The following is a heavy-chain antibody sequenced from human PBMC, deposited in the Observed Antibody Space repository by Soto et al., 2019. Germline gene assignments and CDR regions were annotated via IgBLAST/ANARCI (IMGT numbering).Heavy chain of an antibody. CDR1: GFTFSSYP. V-gene: IGHV3-48*02. D-gene: IGHD5-18*01. CDR3: ARGHHSMDV. J-gene: IGHJ6*02. Sequence: PGGSLRLSCAASGFTFSSYPMKWVRQAPGKGLEWVSYISSTSNTIYYADSVKGRFTISKDNAKNSLYLQMNSLKDEDTAVYYCARGHHSMDVWGQGAKATVYS. CDR2: ISSTSNTI.